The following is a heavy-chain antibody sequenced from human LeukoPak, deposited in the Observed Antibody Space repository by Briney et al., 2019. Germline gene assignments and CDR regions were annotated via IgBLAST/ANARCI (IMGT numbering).Heavy chain of an antibody. V-gene: IGHV1-46*01. J-gene: IGHJ4*02. CDR1: GYTFTSYY. CDR2: INPSGGST. CDR3: ARDYDPYYYDSSGSSYFDY. D-gene: IGHD3-22*01. Sequence: EASVKVSCKASGYTFTSYYMHSGRQAPGQGREWMGIINPSGGSTSYAQKFQGRVTMTRDTSTSTVYMELSSLRSEDTAVYYCARDYDPYYYDSSGSSYFDYWGQGTLVTVSS.